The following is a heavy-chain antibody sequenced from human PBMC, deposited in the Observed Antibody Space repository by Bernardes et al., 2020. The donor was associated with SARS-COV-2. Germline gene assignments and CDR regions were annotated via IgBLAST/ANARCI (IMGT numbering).Heavy chain of an antibody. CDR3: ARGLSDTPGWFDP. D-gene: IGHD1-26*01. Sequence: SETLSLTCAVYGGSFSDYYWNWIRQPPGKGLEWIGEINHSGSTNYNPSLKSRVTISVDTSKNQFSLKLSSVTAADTAVYYCARGLSDTPGWFDPWGQGTLVTVSS. J-gene: IGHJ5*02. V-gene: IGHV4-34*01. CDR2: INHSGST. CDR1: GGSFSDYY.